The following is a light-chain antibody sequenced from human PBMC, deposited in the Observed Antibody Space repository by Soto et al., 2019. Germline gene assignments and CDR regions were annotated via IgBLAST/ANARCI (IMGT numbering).Light chain of an antibody. Sequence: DIQMTQSPSTLCVSVGDRVTITCRASQSISGWLAWYQQKPGKAPKLLIYQASILESGVPSRFSGGGSGTDFTLTINSLQPDDFATYYCQQYNTYSYTFGPGTKVEIK. CDR3: QQYNTYSYT. CDR1: QSISGW. CDR2: QAS. J-gene: IGKJ2*01. V-gene: IGKV1-5*03.